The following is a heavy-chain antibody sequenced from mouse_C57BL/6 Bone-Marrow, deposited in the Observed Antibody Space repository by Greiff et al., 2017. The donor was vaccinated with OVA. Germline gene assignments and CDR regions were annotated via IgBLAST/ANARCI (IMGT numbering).Heavy chain of an antibody. CDR3: ARVRNRFYYGNYGGVGWYFDV. D-gene: IGHD2-1*01. V-gene: IGHV1-19*01. CDR1: GYTFTDYY. CDR2: INPYNGGT. Sequence: EVQLQESGPVLVKPGASVKMSCKASGYTFTDYYMNWVKQSHGKSLEWIGVINPYNGGTSYNQKFKGKATLTVDKSSSTAYMELNSLTSEDSAVYYCARVRNRFYYGNYGGVGWYFDVWGTGTTVTVSS. J-gene: IGHJ1*03.